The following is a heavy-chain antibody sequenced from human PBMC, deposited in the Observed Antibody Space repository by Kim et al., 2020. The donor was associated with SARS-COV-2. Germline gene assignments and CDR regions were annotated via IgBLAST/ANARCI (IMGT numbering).Heavy chain of an antibody. D-gene: IGHD3-10*01. CDR1: GGSISSSNW. J-gene: IGHJ3*02. V-gene: IGHV4-4*02. Sequence: SETLSLTCAVSGGSISSSNWWSWVRQPPGKGLEWIGEIYHSGSTNYNPSLKSRVTISVDKSKNQFSLKLSSVTAADTAVYYCARDVSAVRQGAFDIWGQGTMVTVSS. CDR3: ARDVSAVRQGAFDI. CDR2: IYHSGST.